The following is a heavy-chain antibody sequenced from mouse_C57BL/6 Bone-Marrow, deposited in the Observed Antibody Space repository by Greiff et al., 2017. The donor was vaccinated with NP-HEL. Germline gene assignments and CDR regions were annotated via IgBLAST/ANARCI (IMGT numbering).Heavy chain of an antibody. CDR1: GYTFTSYW. V-gene: IGHV1-7*01. J-gene: IGHJ3*01. CDR2: INPSSGYT. Sequence: QVHVKQSGAELAKPGASVKLSCKASGYTFTSYWMHWVKQRPGQGLEWIGYINPSSGYTKYNQKFKDKATLTADKSSSTAYMQLSSLTYEDSAVYYCARNPPYYYGSSYVWGQGTLVTVSA. D-gene: IGHD1-1*01. CDR3: ARNPPYYYGSSYV.